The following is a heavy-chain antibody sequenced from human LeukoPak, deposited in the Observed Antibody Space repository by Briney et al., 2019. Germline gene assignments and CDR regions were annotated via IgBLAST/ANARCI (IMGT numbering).Heavy chain of an antibody. CDR1: GGSFSGYY. CDR3: ARGLGAYWFDP. V-gene: IGHV4-34*01. CDR2: INHSGST. Sequence: SETLSPTCAVYGGSFSGYYWSWIRQPPGKGLEWIGEINHSGSTNYNPSLKSRVTIPVDTSKNQFSLKLSSVTAADTAVYYCARGLGAYWFDPWGQGTLVTVSS. J-gene: IGHJ5*02.